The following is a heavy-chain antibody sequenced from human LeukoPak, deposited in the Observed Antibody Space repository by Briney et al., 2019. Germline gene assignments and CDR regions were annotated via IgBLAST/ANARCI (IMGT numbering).Heavy chain of an antibody. CDR1: GGTFSSYA. CDR2: IIPIFGTA. CDR3: ARSGGYCSSTSCYRGDY. V-gene: IGHV1-69*05. J-gene: IGHJ4*02. Sequence: SVKVSCKASGGTFSSYAISWVRQAPGQGLEWMGGIIPIFGTANYAQKFQGRVTITTDESTSTAYMELSSLRSEDTAVYYCARSGGYCSSTSCYRGDYWGQGTLVTVSS. D-gene: IGHD2-2*02.